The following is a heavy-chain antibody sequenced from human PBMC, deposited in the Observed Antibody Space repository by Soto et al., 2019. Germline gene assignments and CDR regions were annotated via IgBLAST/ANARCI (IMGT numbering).Heavy chain of an antibody. V-gene: IGHV3-15*01. D-gene: IGHD3-16*02. CDR3: TAYDYIWGSDRIRWAY. CDR1: GAAFTNAW. CDR2: IKSKADGGTT. Sequence: EVQLVESGGDLVKPGGSLRLSCAASGAAFTNAWMSWVRQAPGKGLEWVGRIKSKADGGTTDYAAPVQGIFTISRDDSTNMLYLQMNSLKTEDTAMYYCTAYDYIWGSDRIRWAYWGQGTLVTVSS. J-gene: IGHJ4*02.